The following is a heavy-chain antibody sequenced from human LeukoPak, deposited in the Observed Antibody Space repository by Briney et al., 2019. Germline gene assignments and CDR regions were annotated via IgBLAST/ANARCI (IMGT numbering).Heavy chain of an antibody. V-gene: IGHV1-2*02. CDR1: GYTFTGYY. CDR3: ARVAGTMVRGVSPSDYYYMDV. D-gene: IGHD3-10*01. CDR2: INPNSGGT. J-gene: IGHJ6*03. Sequence: ASVKVSCKASGYTFTGYYMHWVRQAPGQGLEWMGWINPNSGGTSYAQKFQGRVTMTRDMSTSTVYMELSSLRSEDTAVYYCARVAGTMVRGVSPSDYYYMDVWGKGTTVTVSS.